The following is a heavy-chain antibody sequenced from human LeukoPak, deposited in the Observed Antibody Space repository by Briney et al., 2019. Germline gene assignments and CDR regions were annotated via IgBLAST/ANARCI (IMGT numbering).Heavy chain of an antibody. J-gene: IGHJ6*02. V-gene: IGHV4-30-2*01. CDR1: GGSISSGGYS. CDR2: IYHSGST. CDR3: ASCGGDCYYGMDV. Sequence: PSQTLSLTCAVSGGSISSGGYSWSWIRQPPGKGLEWIGYIYHSGSTYYNPSLKSRVTISVDRSKNQFSLKLSSVTAADTAVYYCASCGGDCYYGMDVWGQGTTVTVYS. D-gene: IGHD2-21*01.